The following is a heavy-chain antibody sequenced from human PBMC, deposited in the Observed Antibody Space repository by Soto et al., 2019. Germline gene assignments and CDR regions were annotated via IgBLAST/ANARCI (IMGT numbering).Heavy chain of an antibody. V-gene: IGHV4-31*03. CDR3: ASGVPPSRESLGWGSYSYGYSWFDP. CDR1: GGSISSGGYY. J-gene: IGHJ5*02. D-gene: IGHD5-18*01. CDR2: IYYSGST. Sequence: KTSETLSLTCTVSGGSISSGGYYWSWIRQHPGKGLEWIGYIYYSGSTYYNPSLKSRVTISVDTSKNQFSLKLSSVTAADTAVYYCASGVPPSRESLGWGSYSYGYSWFDPWGQGTLVTVSS.